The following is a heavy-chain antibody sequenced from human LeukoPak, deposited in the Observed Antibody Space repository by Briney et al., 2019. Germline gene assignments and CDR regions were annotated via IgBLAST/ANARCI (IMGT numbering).Heavy chain of an antibody. Sequence: AGSLRLSCAASGFTVSSNYMSWVRQAPGKGLEWVAVIYSGGSTYYADSVKGRFTISRDNSKNTLYLQMNSLRAEDTAVYYCARGGPWLSDAFDIWGQGTMVTVSS. V-gene: IGHV3-53*01. CDR3: ARGGPWLSDAFDI. J-gene: IGHJ3*02. CDR2: IYSGGST. D-gene: IGHD3-10*01. CDR1: GFTVSSNY.